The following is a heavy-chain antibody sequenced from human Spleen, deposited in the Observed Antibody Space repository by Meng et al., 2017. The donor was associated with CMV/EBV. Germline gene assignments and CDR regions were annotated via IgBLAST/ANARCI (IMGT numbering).Heavy chain of an antibody. J-gene: IGHJ1*01. D-gene: IGHD1-26*01. Sequence: ATSGFTVSRNYMSWVRQAQGRGMRWISVIYVGDYICYADSVKGRFTISRDNSKNTLSLQMNSLRADDTAIYYCARATSGTYSYYFQHWGQGTLVTVSS. CDR2: IYVGDYI. V-gene: IGHV3-53*01. CDR3: ARATSGTYSYYFQH. CDR1: GFTVSRNY.